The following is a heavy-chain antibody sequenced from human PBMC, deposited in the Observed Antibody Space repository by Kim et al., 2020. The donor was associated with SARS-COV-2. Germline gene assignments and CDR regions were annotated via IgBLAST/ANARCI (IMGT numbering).Heavy chain of an antibody. V-gene: IGHV3-21*01. J-gene: IGHJ6*02. CDR1: GFTFSSYS. CDR2: ISSSSSYI. CDR3: ARVEGLRLGELSLWGYYYGMDV. Sequence: GGSLRLSCAASGFTFSSYSMNWVRQAPGKGLEWVSSISSSSSYIYYADSVKGRFTISRDNAKNSLYLQMNSLRAEDTAVYYCARVEGLRLGELSLWGYYYGMDVWGQGTTVTVSS. D-gene: IGHD3-16*02.